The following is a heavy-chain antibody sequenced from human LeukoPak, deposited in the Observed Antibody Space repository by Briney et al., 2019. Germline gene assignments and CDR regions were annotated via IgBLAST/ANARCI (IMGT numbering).Heavy chain of an antibody. V-gene: IGHV1-18*01. CDR3: ARGPRITMVRGGQWYYYMDV. Sequence: ASVKVSCKASGYTFTSYGISWVRQAPGQGLEWMGWISAYNGNTNYAQKFQGRVTMTRDTSTSTVYMELSSLRSEDTAVYYCARGPRITMVRGGQWYYYMDVWGKGTTVTISS. CDR1: GYTFTSYG. J-gene: IGHJ6*03. D-gene: IGHD3-10*01. CDR2: ISAYNGNT.